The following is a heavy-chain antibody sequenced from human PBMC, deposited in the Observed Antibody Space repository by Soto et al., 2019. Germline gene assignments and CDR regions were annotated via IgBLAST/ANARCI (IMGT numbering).Heavy chain of an antibody. Sequence: QARLVQSGAEVKKPGASVKVSCKASGYTFTGYDINWVRQATGQGLEWMGWMNPNSGNTGYAQNFQGRVTMTRDNSITPAYMELTSLRDDDSAVYYCAGEKVGTTGIDFWGQGTLVTVSS. CDR1: GYTFTGYD. V-gene: IGHV1-8*01. J-gene: IGHJ4*02. CDR3: AGEKVGTTGIDF. CDR2: MNPNSGNT. D-gene: IGHD1-26*01.